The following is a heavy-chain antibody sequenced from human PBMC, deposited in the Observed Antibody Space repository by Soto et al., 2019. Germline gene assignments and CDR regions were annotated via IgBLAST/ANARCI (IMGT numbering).Heavy chain of an antibody. CDR3: ARDGSEGSGEIGYYYYMDV. CDR2: ITSSGASI. CDR1: GFTCSSYS. D-gene: IGHD2-15*01. J-gene: IGHJ6*03. Sequence: EVQLVESGGGLVKPGGSLRLSCAASGFTCSSYSLNWVRQAPGKGLEWVSSITSSGASIYYADSVKGRFTISRDNAKNSLYLQMNSLRAEDTAVYYCARDGSEGSGEIGYYYYMDVWGKGTKATVSS. V-gene: IGHV3-21*01.